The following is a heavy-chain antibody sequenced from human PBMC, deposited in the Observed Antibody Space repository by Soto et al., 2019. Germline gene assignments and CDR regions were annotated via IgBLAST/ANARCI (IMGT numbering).Heavy chain of an antibody. CDR2: MNPNSGNT. Sequence: QVQLVQSGAEVKKPGASVKVSCKASGYTFTSYDINWVRQTTGQGLEWMGWMNPNSGNTGYAQKFQGRVTMTRNTSKSTAYMELSILRSEDTAVYYGARGGAYSYGDGYFDLWGRGTLVTVSS. D-gene: IGHD5-18*01. CDR3: ARGGAYSYGDGYFDL. CDR1: GYTFTSYD. J-gene: IGHJ2*01. V-gene: IGHV1-8*01.